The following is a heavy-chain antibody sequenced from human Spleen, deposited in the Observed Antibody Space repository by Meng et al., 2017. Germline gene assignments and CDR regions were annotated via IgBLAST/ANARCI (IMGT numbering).Heavy chain of an antibody. Sequence: LQASCPGLVKPSHTLSLTCTVSGGSISSGGYYWSWIRQHPGKGLEWIGYIYYSGSTYYNPSLKSRVTISVDTSKNQFSLKLSSVTAADTAVYYCARDRTYYYGSGDWYFDLWGRGTLVTVSS. D-gene: IGHD3-10*01. CDR2: IYYSGST. J-gene: IGHJ2*01. CDR3: ARDRTYYYGSGDWYFDL. CDR1: GGSISSGGYY. V-gene: IGHV4-31*03.